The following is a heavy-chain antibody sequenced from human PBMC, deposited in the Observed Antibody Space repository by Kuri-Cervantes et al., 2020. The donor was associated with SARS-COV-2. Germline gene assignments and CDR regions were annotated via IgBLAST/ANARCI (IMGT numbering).Heavy chain of an antibody. J-gene: IGHJ3*02. CDR2: TYYRSRWYD. CDR1: GDSVSSNSAA. CDR3: ASGDAFDI. V-gene: IGHV6-1*01. Sequence: SQTLSLTCAISGDSVSSNSAAWNWIRQSPSRGLEWLGRTYYRSRWYDDYAVPVKSRVTINPDTSKNQFSQLLNSVTPEETAVYYCASGDAFDIWGEGTMVTVSS.